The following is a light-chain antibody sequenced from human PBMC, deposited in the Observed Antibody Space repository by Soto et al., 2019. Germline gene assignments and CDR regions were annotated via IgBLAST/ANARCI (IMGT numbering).Light chain of an antibody. Sequence: QSLLTQAASVSGTRGQSITISCTGSISDIGGYNYVSWFQQYPGKAPKLILYEVTNRPSGVSNRFSGSTSGNTASLTISGLQAEDEADYHRSSYTNTRSSVFGGGTKVTVL. V-gene: IGLV2-14*01. CDR2: EVT. CDR3: SSYTNTRSSV. J-gene: IGLJ3*02. CDR1: ISDIGGYNY.